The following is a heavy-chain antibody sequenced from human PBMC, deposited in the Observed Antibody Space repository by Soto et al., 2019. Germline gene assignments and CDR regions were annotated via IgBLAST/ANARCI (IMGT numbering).Heavy chain of an antibody. CDR2: ISSGSSYI. J-gene: IGHJ5*01. V-gene: IGHV3-21*01. CDR1: GFTFSTYT. D-gene: IGHD3-10*01. CDR3: ARGILSGGAYPDS. Sequence: GGSLRLSCAASGFTFSTYTMNWVRQAPGKGLEWISSISSGSSYIYYAGSVKGRFTISRDNAKNSLFLQMNSLRADDTAVYYCARGILSGGAYPDSWGQGTKVTVSS.